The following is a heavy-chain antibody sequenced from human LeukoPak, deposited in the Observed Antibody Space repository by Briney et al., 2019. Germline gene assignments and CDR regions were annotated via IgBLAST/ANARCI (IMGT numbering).Heavy chain of an antibody. CDR2: IYYSGST. D-gene: IGHD3-3*01. V-gene: IGHV4-59*01. Sequence: SETLSLTCTVSGGSISSYYWSWIRQPPGKGLERIGYIYYSGSTNYNPSLKSQVTISVDTSKNQFSLKLSSVTAADTAVYYCARYSDFWSGYPNPDYWGQGTLVTVSS. J-gene: IGHJ4*02. CDR3: ARYSDFWSGYPNPDY. CDR1: GGSISSYY.